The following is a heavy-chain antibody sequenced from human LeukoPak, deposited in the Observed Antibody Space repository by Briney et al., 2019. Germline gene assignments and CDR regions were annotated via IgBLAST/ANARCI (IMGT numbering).Heavy chain of an antibody. CDR1: GFTFDDYA. CDR2: ISGDGGST. D-gene: IGHD3-3*01. V-gene: IGHV3-43*02. CDR3: AKDWSDFWSGSPDY. Sequence: GGSLRLSCAASGFTFDDYAMHWVRQAPGKGLEWVSLISGDGGSTYYADSVKGRLTISRDHSKNSLYLQMNSLRTEDTALYYCAKDWSDFWSGSPDYWGQGTLVTVSS. J-gene: IGHJ4*02.